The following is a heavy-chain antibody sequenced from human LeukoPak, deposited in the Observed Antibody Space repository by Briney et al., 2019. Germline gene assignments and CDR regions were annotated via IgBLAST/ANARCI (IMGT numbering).Heavy chain of an antibody. Sequence: GGSLRLSCAASGFTVSSYAMHWVRQAPGKGLEWVAVISYDGSNKYYADSVKGRFTISRDNSKNTLYLQMNSLRAEDTAVYYCARSGGIAAAGSHGAHYYYGMDVWGKGTTVTVSS. D-gene: IGHD6-13*01. CDR1: GFTVSSYA. CDR3: ARSGGIAAAGSHGAHYYYGMDV. V-gene: IGHV3-30*04. CDR2: ISYDGSNK. J-gene: IGHJ6*04.